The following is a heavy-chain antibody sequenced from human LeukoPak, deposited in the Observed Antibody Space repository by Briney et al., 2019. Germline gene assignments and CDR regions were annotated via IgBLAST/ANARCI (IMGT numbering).Heavy chain of an antibody. Sequence: SETLSLTCAVSRGSISTYYWNWIRQPPGKGLEWIGYIYYTGTTDYNPSLKSRVTMSVDTSKNQFSLKLSSVTTADTAVYYCAREGHYYASGSGAFDIWGQGTMITVSS. CDR2: IYYTGTT. CDR1: RGSISTYY. CDR3: AREGHYYASGSGAFDI. J-gene: IGHJ3*02. V-gene: IGHV4-59*01. D-gene: IGHD3-10*01.